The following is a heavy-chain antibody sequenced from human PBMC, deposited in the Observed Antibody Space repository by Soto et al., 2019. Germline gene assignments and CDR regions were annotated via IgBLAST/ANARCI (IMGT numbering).Heavy chain of an antibody. Sequence: DVQLVESGVGSVQPGRSLRLSCEASGFSFDDYGMHWVRQGPGKGLEWVSGISWDSGDIYYVDSVKGRFTISRDNAKKSLYLQMNSLRTEDTALYYCARDNDLDRDGPFDYWGQGILVTVSS. J-gene: IGHJ4*02. D-gene: IGHD2-2*03. CDR1: GFSFDDYG. V-gene: IGHV3-9*01. CDR2: ISWDSGDI. CDR3: ARDNDLDRDGPFDY.